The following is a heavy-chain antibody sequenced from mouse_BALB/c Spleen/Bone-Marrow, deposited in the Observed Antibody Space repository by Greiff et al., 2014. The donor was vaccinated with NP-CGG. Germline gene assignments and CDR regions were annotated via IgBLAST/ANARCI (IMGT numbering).Heavy chain of an antibody. Sequence: VQLKQSGPGLVKPSQSLSLTCTVTGNSITSDYGWNWIRQFPGNKLEWMGYIRYSGSTSYNPSLKSRISITRDTSKNQIFLQLNSVTTEDTATYYCARSADWYFEVWGAGTTVTVSA. CDR3: ARSADWYFEV. J-gene: IGHJ1*01. CDR1: GNSITSDYG. CDR2: IRYSGST. V-gene: IGHV3-2*02.